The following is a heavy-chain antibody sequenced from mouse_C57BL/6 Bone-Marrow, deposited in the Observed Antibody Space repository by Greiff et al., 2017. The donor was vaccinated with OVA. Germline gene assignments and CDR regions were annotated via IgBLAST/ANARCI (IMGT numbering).Heavy chain of an antibody. CDR1: GYTFTDYY. Sequence: EVQLQQSGPVLVKPGASVKMSCKASGYTFTDYYMNWVKQSHGKSLEWIGVINPYNGGTSYNQKFKGKATLTVDKSSSTAYMELYSLTSEDSAVYYCARPVPAMDYWGQGTSVTVSS. V-gene: IGHV1-19*01. CDR2: INPYNGGT. J-gene: IGHJ4*01. CDR3: ARPVPAMDY.